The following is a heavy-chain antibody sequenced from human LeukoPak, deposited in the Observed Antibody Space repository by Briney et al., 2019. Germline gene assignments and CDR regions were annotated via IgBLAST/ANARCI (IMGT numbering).Heavy chain of an antibody. V-gene: IGHV1-18*01. CDR3: ARDYGDYPSY. D-gene: IGHD4-17*01. CDR1: GYSFTNYG. CDR2: ISGYNGNT. J-gene: IGHJ4*02. Sequence: ASVKVSCKASGYSFTNYGITWVRTAPGQGLECMGWISGYNGNTKYAQKFQGRVTMTTDTSTSTAYMELRSLRSDDTAVYYCARDYGDYPSYWGQGTLVTVSS.